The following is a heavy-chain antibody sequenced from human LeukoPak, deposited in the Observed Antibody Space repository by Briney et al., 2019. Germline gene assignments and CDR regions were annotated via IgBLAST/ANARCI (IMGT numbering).Heavy chain of an antibody. CDR2: IRNKANSYTT. CDR1: GFTFSDHY. V-gene: IGHV3-72*01. D-gene: IGHD7-27*01. CDR3: ARSPLGIAPFDY. Sequence: PGGSLRLSCAASGFTFSDHYMDWVRQAPGKGLEWVGRIRNKANSYTTQYAASLKDRFTISRDDSKNSLYLQMNSLKTEDTAVYYCARSPLGIAPFDYWGQGTLVTVSS. J-gene: IGHJ4*02.